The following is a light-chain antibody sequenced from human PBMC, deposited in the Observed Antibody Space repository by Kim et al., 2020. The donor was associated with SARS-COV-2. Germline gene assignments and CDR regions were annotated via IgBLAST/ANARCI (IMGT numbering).Light chain of an antibody. V-gene: IGKV3-15*01. CDR2: GAS. CDR1: QSVGSN. Sequence: EIVMTQSPATLSVSPGERASLSCRASQSVGSNLAWYQQKPGKAPRLLIYGASTRATGIPARFSGSGSGTEFTLTISSLQSEDFAVYYCQRFSNWFMYTFGQGTKVDIK. CDR3: QRFSNWFMYT. J-gene: IGKJ2*01.